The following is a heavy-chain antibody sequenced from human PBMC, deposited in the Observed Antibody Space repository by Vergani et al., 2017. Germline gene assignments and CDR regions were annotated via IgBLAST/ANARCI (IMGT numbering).Heavy chain of an antibody. D-gene: IGHD3-10*01. Sequence: QVQLHESGPGLVKPSQTLSLTCTVSGGSITSGSFYWSWIRQPAGKGLEWIGRIHSSGTTNYNPSLKSRVTLSVDTSKNQLSLRMTSVTAADTGVYYCARDSWTSELRGVYWFDTWGQGTLVSVSS. V-gene: IGHV4-61*02. CDR2: IHSSGTT. CDR1: GGSITSGSFY. CDR3: ARDSWTSELRGVYWFDT. J-gene: IGHJ5*02.